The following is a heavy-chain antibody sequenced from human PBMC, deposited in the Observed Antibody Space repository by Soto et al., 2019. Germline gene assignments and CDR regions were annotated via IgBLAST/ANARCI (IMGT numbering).Heavy chain of an antibody. V-gene: IGHV1-18*01. CDR1: GYTFTSYG. Sequence: VASVKVSCKASGYTFTSYGISWVRQAPGQGLEWMGWISAYNGNTNYAQKLQGRVTMTTDTSTSTAYMELRSLRSDDTAVYYCAIAYVGYSGYGGFDYSGQGTLVTVSS. D-gene: IGHD5-12*01. CDR2: ISAYNGNT. J-gene: IGHJ4*02. CDR3: AIAYVGYSGYGGFDY.